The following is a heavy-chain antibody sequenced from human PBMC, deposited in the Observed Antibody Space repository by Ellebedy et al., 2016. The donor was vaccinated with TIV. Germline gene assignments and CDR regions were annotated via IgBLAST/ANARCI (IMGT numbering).Heavy chain of an antibody. Sequence: SETLSLTCTVSGGSISSYYWSWIRQPPGKGLEWIGEINHSGSTNYNPSLKSRVTISVDTSKNQFSLKLSSVTAADTAVYYCAREITMVRGVIDYWGQGTLVTVSS. J-gene: IGHJ4*02. D-gene: IGHD3-10*01. CDR2: INHSGST. V-gene: IGHV4-34*01. CDR3: AREITMVRGVIDY. CDR1: GGSISSYY.